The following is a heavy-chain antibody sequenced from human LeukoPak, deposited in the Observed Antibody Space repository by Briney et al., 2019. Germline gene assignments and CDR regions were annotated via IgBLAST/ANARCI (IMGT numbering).Heavy chain of an antibody. CDR2: IYPGDSDT. V-gene: IGHV5-51*01. CDR1: GYSFTSYW. J-gene: IGHJ5*02. CDR3: ARLAVAGTPNPLFDP. Sequence: GESLKISCKGSGYSFTSYWIGWVRQMPGKGLEWMGIIYPGDSDTRYSPSFQGQVTISADKSISTAYLQWSSLKASDTAMYYCARLAVAGTPNPLFDPWGQGTLVTVSS. D-gene: IGHD6-19*01.